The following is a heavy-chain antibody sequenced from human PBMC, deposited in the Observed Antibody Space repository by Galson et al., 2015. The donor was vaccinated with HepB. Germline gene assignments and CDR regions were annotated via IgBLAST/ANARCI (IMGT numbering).Heavy chain of an antibody. J-gene: IGHJ4*02. V-gene: IGHV3-30*18. CDR3: AKGDVAYSSSSGGFHY. Sequence: SLRLSCAASGFNFNRYGMHWVRQAPGKGLEWVAVISYDGKRRNYGDSAKGRFIISRDNSRNTLSIEMNLLRVEDTAVYYCAKGDVAYSSSSGGFHYWGQGTLFAVS. D-gene: IGHD6-6*01. CDR2: ISYDGKRR. CDR1: GFNFNRYG.